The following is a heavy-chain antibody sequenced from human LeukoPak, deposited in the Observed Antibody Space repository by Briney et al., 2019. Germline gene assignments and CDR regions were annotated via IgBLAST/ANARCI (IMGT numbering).Heavy chain of an antibody. V-gene: IGHV4-30-4*08. CDR1: GGSISSGDCY. Sequence: SQTLSLTCTVSGGSISSGDCYWTWIRQPPGKGLEWIGYISYSGSTYYNPSLKSRVTISVDTSKNQFSLKLSSVTAADTAVYYCARDLVPSYGSESTPLGFDPWGQGTLVTVSS. D-gene: IGHD3-10*01. J-gene: IGHJ5*02. CDR2: ISYSGST. CDR3: ARDLVPSYGSESTPLGFDP.